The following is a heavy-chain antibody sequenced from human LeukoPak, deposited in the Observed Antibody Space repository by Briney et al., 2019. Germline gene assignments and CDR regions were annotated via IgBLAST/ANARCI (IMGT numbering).Heavy chain of an antibody. Sequence: ASVKVSRKASGYTFTSYGISWVRQAPGQGLEWMGWISAYNGNTNYAQKLQGRVTMTTDASTSTAYMELRSLRSDDTAVYYCARDGDYYDSSGYFDYWGQGTLVTVSS. CDR1: GYTFTSYG. CDR2: ISAYNGNT. D-gene: IGHD3-22*01. J-gene: IGHJ4*02. V-gene: IGHV1-18*01. CDR3: ARDGDYYDSSGYFDY.